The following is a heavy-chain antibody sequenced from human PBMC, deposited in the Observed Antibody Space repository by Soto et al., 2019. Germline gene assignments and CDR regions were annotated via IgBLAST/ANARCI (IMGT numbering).Heavy chain of an antibody. D-gene: IGHD3-22*01. CDR1: GYTFTGYY. J-gene: IGHJ3*02. CDR3: GRDPYYYDSSGYYYVPDAFDI. CDR2: INPNGGGT. Sequence: QVQLVQSGAEVKKPGASVKVSCKASGYTFTGYYMHWVRQAPGQGLEWMGWINPNGGGTNYAQKSQGRVSMTRDTSISTAYLELSRLRSNDTAVNYWGRDPYYYDSSGYYYVPDAFDIWGQGTMVTVSS. V-gene: IGHV1-2*02.